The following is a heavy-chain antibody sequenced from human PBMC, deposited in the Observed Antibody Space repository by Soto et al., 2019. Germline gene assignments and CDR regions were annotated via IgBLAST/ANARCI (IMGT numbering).Heavy chain of an antibody. CDR2: IKQDGSEK. D-gene: IGHD3-22*01. V-gene: IGHV3-7*03. J-gene: IGHJ4*02. CDR3: ARGGGFYDSSGYFDY. Sequence: GESLKISCAASGFTFSSYWMSWVRQAPGKGLEWVANIKQDGSEKYYVDSVKGRFTISRDNAKNSLYLQMNSLRAEDTAVYYCARGGGFYDSSGYFDYWGQGTLVTVSS. CDR1: GFTFSSYW.